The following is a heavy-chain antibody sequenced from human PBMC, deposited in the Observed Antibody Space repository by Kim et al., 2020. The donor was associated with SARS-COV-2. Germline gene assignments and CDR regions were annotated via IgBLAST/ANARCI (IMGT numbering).Heavy chain of an antibody. CDR3: AKGSYYSSYYYYYMDV. D-gene: IGHD1-26*01. J-gene: IGHJ6*03. Sequence: GGSLRLSCAASGFTFDDYAMHWVRQAPGKGLEWVSGISWNSGSIGYADSVKGRFTISRDNAKNSLYLQMNSLRAEDTALYYCAKGSYYSSYYYYYMDVWGKGTTVTVSS. CDR1: GFTFDDYA. V-gene: IGHV3-9*01. CDR2: ISWNSGSI.